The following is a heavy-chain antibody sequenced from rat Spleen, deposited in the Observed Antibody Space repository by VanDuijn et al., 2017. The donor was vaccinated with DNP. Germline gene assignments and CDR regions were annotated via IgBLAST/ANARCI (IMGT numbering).Heavy chain of an antibody. CDR2: ISYSGGT. CDR1: GYSITSNY. V-gene: IGHV3-1*01. CDR3: ARWTRYFDY. J-gene: IGHJ2*01. Sequence: EVQLQESGPGLVKPSQSLSLTCSVTGYSITSNYWGWIRKFPGNKMEYIGHISYSGGTNYNPSLRSRISITSDTSKNHFFLHLNSVTTEDTATYYCARWTRYFDYWGQGVMVTVSS. D-gene: IGHD1-7*01.